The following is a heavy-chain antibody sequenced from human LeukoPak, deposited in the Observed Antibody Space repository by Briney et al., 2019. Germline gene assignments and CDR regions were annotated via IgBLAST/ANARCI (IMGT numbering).Heavy chain of an antibody. CDR1: GGSISSGGYY. J-gene: IGHJ4*02. Sequence: PSETLSLTCNVSGGSISSGGYYWSWIRQPPGKGLEWIGYIYHSGSTYYNPSLKSRVTISVDRSKNQFSLKLSSVTAADTAFYYCAREEYSSDWYGHDSWGQGTLVTVSS. CDR2: IYHSGST. V-gene: IGHV4-30-2*01. CDR3: AREEYSSDWYGHDS. D-gene: IGHD6-13*01.